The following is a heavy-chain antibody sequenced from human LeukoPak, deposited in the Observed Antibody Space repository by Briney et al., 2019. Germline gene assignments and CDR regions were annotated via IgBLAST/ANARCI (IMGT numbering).Heavy chain of an antibody. CDR2: ISGSGGST. CDR3: AKDDEWEPRGVSFDY. V-gene: IGHV3-23*01. J-gene: IGHJ4*02. Sequence: GGSLRLSCAASGFTFSSYAMSWVRQAPGKGLEWVSAISGSGGSTYYADSVKGRFTIPRDNSKNTLYLQMNSLRAEDTAVYYCAKDDEWEPRGVSFDYWGQGTLVTVSS. CDR1: GFTFSSYA. D-gene: IGHD1-26*01.